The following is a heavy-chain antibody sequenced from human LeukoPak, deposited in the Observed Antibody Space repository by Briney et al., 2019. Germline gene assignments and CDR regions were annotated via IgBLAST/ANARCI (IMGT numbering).Heavy chain of an antibody. CDR1: GFTFSNYG. CDR3: ARVKPVPTVSFDP. CDR2: MWYDGSIK. V-gene: IGHV3-33*02. Sequence: GGSLRLSCAASGFTFSNYGMHWVRQAPGKGLEGLAIMWYDGSIKYYADSAKGRFTISRDNSKNTVFLQMNSLRAEDTAVYYCARVKPVPTVSFDPWGQGTLVTVSS. D-gene: IGHD4-17*01. J-gene: IGHJ5*02.